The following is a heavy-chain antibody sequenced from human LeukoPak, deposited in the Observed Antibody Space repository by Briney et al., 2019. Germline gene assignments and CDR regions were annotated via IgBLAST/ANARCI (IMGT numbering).Heavy chain of an antibody. V-gene: IGHV1-69*04. J-gene: IGHJ4*02. CDR2: IIPIFDIA. CDR1: GGTFSSYA. CDR3: ARVTYDSSGYYYLNY. Sequence: SVKVSCKASGGTFSSYAISWVRQAPGQGLEWMGRIIPIFDIANYAQKFQGRVTITADKSTSTAYMELSSLRSEDTAVYYCARVTYDSSGYYYLNYWGQGTLVTVSS. D-gene: IGHD3-22*01.